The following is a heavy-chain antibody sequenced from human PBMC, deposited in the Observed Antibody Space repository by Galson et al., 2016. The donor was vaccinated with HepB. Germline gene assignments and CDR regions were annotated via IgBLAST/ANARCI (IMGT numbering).Heavy chain of an antibody. CDR3: VKEVYTYGALHDYFEY. J-gene: IGHJ4*02. D-gene: IGHD4/OR15-4a*01. Sequence: SLTCTVSGGSISRGNYYWSWIRQPAGKRLEWIGRVHTTGNTDYNSSLKSRLAISLDTSKNQFSLKVTSVTASDTAVYYCVKEVYTYGALHDYFEYWGQGTLVTVSS. CDR2: VHTTGNT. CDR1: GGSISRGNYY. V-gene: IGHV4-61*02.